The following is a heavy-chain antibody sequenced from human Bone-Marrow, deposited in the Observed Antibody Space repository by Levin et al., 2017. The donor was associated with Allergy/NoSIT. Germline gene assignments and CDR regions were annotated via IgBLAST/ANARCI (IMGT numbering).Heavy chain of an antibody. CDR3: AKCSRSGVVIWPYGMDV. CDR2: VSFGGSNK. J-gene: IGHJ6*02. Sequence: GGSLRLSCAASGFSFRNYAIHWVRQAPGKGLEWVAVVSFGGSNKYYGESVRGRFTLSRDSSKNTVSLQMNSLRAEDTAVYYCAKCSRSGVVIWPYGMDVWGQGTTVTVSS. D-gene: IGHD3-3*01. V-gene: IGHV3-30*18. CDR1: GFSFRNYA.